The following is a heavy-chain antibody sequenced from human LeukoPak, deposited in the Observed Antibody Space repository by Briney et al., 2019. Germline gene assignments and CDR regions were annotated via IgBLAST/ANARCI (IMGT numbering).Heavy chain of an antibody. CDR2: IYYSGST. V-gene: IGHV4-39*01. Sequence: SETLSLTCTVSGGSISSSSYYWGWIRQPPGKGLEWIGSIYYSGSTYYNPSLKSRVTISVDTSKNQFSLKLSSVTAADTAVYYCARQPYIVVVPAASWDYWGQGTLVTVSS. J-gene: IGHJ4*02. CDR1: GGSISSSSYY. D-gene: IGHD2-2*01. CDR3: ARQPYIVVVPAASWDY.